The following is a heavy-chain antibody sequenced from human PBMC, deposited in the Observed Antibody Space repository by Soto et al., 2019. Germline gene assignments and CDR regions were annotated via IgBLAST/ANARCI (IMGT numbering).Heavy chain of an antibody. CDR3: ARDYGGDFRFDP. CDR1: GFTVSSNY. D-gene: IGHD2-21*01. Sequence: GESLKISCAASGFTVSSNYMSWVRQAPGKGLEWVSVIYSGGSTYYADSVKGRFTISRDNSKNTLYLQMNSLRAEDTAVYYCARDYGGDFRFDPWGQGTLVTVSS. CDR2: IYSGGST. V-gene: IGHV3-66*02. J-gene: IGHJ5*02.